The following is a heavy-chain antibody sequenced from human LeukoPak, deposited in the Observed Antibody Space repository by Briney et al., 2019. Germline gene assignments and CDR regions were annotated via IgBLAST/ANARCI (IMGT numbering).Heavy chain of an antibody. CDR1: GYTLTNYQ. CDR3: ARGHGVVAASTFFFDY. CDR2: INPSGGST. D-gene: IGHD2-15*01. J-gene: IGHJ4*02. Sequence: ASVKVSCKAAGYTLTNYQMHWARQAPGQGLEWMGIINPSGGSTSYAQKFEGRVTNTADKSTSTAYMEIGSLRSEDPAVYFLARGHGVVAASTFFFDYWGEGTLVTVSS. V-gene: IGHV1-46*01.